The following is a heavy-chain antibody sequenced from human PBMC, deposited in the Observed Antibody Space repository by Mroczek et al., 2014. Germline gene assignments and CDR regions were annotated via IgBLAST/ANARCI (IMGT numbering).Heavy chain of an antibody. D-gene: IGHD2-15*01. Sequence: SGAEVKKPGASVKVSCKASGYTFTGYYMHWVRQAPGQGLEWMGWINPNSGGTNYAQKFQGRVTMTRDTSISTAYMELSRLRSDDTAVYYCARGAYCSGGSCYLDPWGQGTLVTVSS. CDR1: GYTFTGYY. CDR2: INPNSGGT. J-gene: IGHJ5*02. CDR3: ARGAYCSGGSCYLDP. V-gene: IGHV1-2*02.